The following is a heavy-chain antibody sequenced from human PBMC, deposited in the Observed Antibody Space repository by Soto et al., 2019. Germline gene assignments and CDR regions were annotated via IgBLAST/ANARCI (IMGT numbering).Heavy chain of an antibody. CDR1: GGTFSSYA. D-gene: IGHD3-16*02. CDR3: ARDRAVYDYVCGSYRLPRDYYGMDA. J-gene: IGHJ6*02. CDR2: IIPIFGTA. Sequence: SVKVSCKASGGTFSSYAISWVRQAPGQGLEWMGGIIPIFGTANYAQKFQGRVTITADESTSTAYMELSSLRSEDTAVYYCARDRAVYDYVCGSYRLPRDYYGMDAWGQGPTVTVSS. V-gene: IGHV1-69*13.